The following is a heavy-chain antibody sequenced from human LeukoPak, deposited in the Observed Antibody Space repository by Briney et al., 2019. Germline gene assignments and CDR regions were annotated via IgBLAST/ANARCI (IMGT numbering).Heavy chain of an antibody. Sequence: SETLSLTCTVSGGSISSYYWSWIRQPPGKGLEWIGYIYYSGSTNYNPSLKSRVTISVDTSKNQFSLKLSSVTAADTAVYYCAREGYCSGGSCQHSDAFDIWGQGTMVTVSS. CDR1: GGSISSYY. J-gene: IGHJ3*02. CDR3: AREGYCSGGSCQHSDAFDI. D-gene: IGHD2-15*01. V-gene: IGHV4-59*01. CDR2: IYYSGST.